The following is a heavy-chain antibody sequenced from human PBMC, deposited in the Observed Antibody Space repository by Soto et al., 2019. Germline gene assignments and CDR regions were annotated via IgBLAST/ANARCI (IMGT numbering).Heavy chain of an antibody. Sequence: EVQLLQSGGGLVQPGGSLRLSCAASAFSPYAMSWVRQAPGKGLEWVSAISGSGDRTYYADSVRGRFTISRDNAKHTINLQMNSMRAEDTAVYYFAKDLWYNSWSAFDYWGQGTLVTVSS. CDR3: AKDLWYNSWSAFDY. D-gene: IGHD6-6*01. CDR1: AFSPYA. V-gene: IGHV3-23*01. CDR2: ISGSGDRT. J-gene: IGHJ4*02.